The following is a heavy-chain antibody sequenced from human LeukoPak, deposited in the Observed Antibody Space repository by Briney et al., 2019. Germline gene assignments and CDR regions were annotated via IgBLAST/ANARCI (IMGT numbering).Heavy chain of an antibody. CDR1: GYTFTGYY. CDR2: INPNSGGT. D-gene: IGHD3-10*01. V-gene: IGHV1-2*02. CDR3: ARVRYYYGSGSIDY. Sequence: ASVKVSCKASGYTFTGYYMHWVRQAPGQGLEWMGWINPNSGGTNYAQKFQGRVTMTGDTSISTAYMELSRLRSDDTAVYYCARVRYYYGSGSIDYWGQGTLVTVSS. J-gene: IGHJ4*02.